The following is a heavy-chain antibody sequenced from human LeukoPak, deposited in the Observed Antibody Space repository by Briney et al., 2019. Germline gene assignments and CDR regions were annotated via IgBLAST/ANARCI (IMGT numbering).Heavy chain of an antibody. J-gene: IGHJ3*02. V-gene: IGHV3-21*01. Sequence: GGSLRLSCAASGFTFSSYSMNWVRQAPGKGLEWVSSISSSSSYIYYADSVKGRFTISRDNAKNSLYLQMNSLRAEDTAVYYCARDQEQQLVPDAFDIWGQRTMVTVSS. D-gene: IGHD6-13*01. CDR1: GFTFSSYS. CDR3: ARDQEQQLVPDAFDI. CDR2: ISSSSSYI.